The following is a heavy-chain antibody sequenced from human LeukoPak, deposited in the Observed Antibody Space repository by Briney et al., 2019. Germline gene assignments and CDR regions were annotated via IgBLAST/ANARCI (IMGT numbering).Heavy chain of an antibody. CDR2: ISWNSDII. D-gene: IGHD2-8*02. J-gene: IGHJ3*02. CDR1: GFRFDGYA. Sequence: PGRSLRLSCVASGFRFDGYAMNWVRQAPGKGLEWVSGISWNSDIIAYADSVKGRFTISRDNTKNSLYLQMNSLRPEDTAFYYCAKDLPSTGRLKGTFDIWGQGTMVTVSS. V-gene: IGHV3-9*01. CDR3: AKDLPSTGRLKGTFDI.